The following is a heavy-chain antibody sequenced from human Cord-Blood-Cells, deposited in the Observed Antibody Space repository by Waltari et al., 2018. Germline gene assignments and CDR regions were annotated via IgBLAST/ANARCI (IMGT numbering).Heavy chain of an antibody. J-gene: IGHJ4*02. D-gene: IGHD3-10*01. CDR2: IIPIVCTA. CDR1: GGTFSSYA. Sequence: QVQLVQSGAEVKKPGSSVKVSCKASGGTFSSYAISWVRQAPGQGLEWMGGIIPIVCTANYAQRFQGRVTITADESTRTAYMELSSLRSEDTSVYYGANVGFGELLQPLDYWGQVTLVTVSS. V-gene: IGHV1-69*01. CDR3: ANVGFGELLQPLDY.